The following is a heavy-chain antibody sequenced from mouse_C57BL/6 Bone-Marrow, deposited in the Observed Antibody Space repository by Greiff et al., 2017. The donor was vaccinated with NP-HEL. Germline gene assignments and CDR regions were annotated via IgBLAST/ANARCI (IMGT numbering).Heavy chain of an antibody. CDR2: IYPGSGST. J-gene: IGHJ2*01. CDR3: ARSGGSSLYFDY. D-gene: IGHD1-1*01. Sequence: QVQLQQPGAELVKPGASVKMSCKASGYTFTSYWITWVKQRPGQGLEWIGDIYPGSGSTNYNEKFKSKATLTVDTSSSTAYMQLSSLTSEDSAVYDCARSGGSSLYFDYWGQGTTLTVSS. CDR1: GYTFTSYW. V-gene: IGHV1-55*01.